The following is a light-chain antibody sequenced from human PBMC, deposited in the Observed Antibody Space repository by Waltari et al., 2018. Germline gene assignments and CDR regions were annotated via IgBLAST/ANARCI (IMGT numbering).Light chain of an antibody. Sequence: DIVLTQSPDSLAVSLGERATSHCQSRQSVLHSNNNENYLGWYQQKPGQPPRLLIYWASTRESGVPDRFSGSGSGTDFTLTISSLQAEDVAVYYCHQYYSIPPWTFGQGTRVEIK. CDR1: QSVLHSNNNENY. J-gene: IGKJ1*01. V-gene: IGKV4-1*01. CDR3: HQYYSIPPWT. CDR2: WAS.